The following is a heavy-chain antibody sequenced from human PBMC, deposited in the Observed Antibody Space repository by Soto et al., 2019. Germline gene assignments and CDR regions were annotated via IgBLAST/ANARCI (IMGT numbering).Heavy chain of an antibody. CDR3: ARAEYSSSWYGYYYYMDV. CDR1: GYTFTSYG. D-gene: IGHD6-13*01. Sequence: ASVKVSCKASGYTFTSYGISWVRQAPGQGLEWMGWISAYNGNTNYAQKLQGRVTMTTDTSTSTAYMELRSLRSDDTAVYYCARAEYSSSWYGYYYYMDVWGKGTTVTVSS. V-gene: IGHV1-18*01. CDR2: ISAYNGNT. J-gene: IGHJ6*03.